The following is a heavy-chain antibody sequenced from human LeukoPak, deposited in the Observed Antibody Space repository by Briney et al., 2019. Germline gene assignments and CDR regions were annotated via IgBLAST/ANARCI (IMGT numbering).Heavy chain of an antibody. Sequence: ASVKVSCKHSGYSFTGHYNHWVRLDPGPRLEWMGWINPNSGGTNYAQKFQGRVTMTRDTSISTAYMELSRLRSDDTAVYYCARDLPKEYSYHFDYWGQGTLVTVSS. CDR3: ARDLPKEYSYHFDY. CDR1: GYSFTGHY. J-gene: IGHJ4*02. CDR2: INPNSGGT. D-gene: IGHD5-18*01. V-gene: IGHV1-2*02.